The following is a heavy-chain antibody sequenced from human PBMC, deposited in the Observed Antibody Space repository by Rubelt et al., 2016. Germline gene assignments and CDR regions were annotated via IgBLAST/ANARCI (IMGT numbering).Heavy chain of an antibody. D-gene: IGHD2/OR15-2a*01. CDR1: GYSFTTYG. J-gene: IGHJ4*02. CDR2: IGTYSGYV. Sequence: QVQLVQSGAEVKKPGASVKVSCKASGYSFTTYGISWVRQAPGQGLEWMGWIGTYSGYVNYAQKFQGRVIMTTDTSKSTAFMELRSLRSDDSAVYYCARSPDITTYFYYWGQGTLVTVSS. V-gene: IGHV1-18*01. CDR3: ARSPDITTYFYY.